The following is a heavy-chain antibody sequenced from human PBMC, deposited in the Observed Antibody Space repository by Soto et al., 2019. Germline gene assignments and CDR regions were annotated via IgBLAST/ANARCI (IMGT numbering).Heavy chain of an antibody. CDR1: CGYISTDHYH. D-gene: IGHD2-21*02. Sequence: QVQLQDSGPGLVRPSQTLSLTCTVSCGYISTDHYHWTWIRQAPGKCLEWIGYIHYSGSIQFNPSLQTRVSMSVGTSKNLFSLRLSSVTAADTAVYFCAREDDGGDRDYYGLDVWGQGTTVTVSS. CDR2: IHYSGSI. J-gene: IGHJ6*02. V-gene: IGHV4-30-4*01. CDR3: AREDDGGDRDYYGLDV.